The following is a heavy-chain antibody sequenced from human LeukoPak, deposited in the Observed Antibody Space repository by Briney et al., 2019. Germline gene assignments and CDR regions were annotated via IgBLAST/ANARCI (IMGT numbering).Heavy chain of an antibody. V-gene: IGHV3-48*01. J-gene: IGHJ4*02. D-gene: IGHD4-17*01. CDR1: GFTFSSYS. Sequence: PGGSLRLPCAASGFTFSSYSMNWVRQAPGKGLEWVSYISSSSSTIYYADSVKGRFTISRDNAKNSLYLQMNSLRAEDTAVYYCAREIVSETTGFDYWGQGTLVTVSS. CDR3: AREIVSETTGFDY. CDR2: ISSSSSTI.